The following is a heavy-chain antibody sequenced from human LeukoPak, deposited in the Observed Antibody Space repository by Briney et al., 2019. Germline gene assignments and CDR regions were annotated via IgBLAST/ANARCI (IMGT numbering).Heavy chain of an antibody. Sequence: SETLSLTCTVSGYSISSGYYRGWIRQPPGKGLEWIGSIHHSGSTNYNPSLKSRVTISLDTSKNQFSLKLSSVTAADTAVYYCARDYLGYRSYWGQGTLVTVSS. CDR2: IHHSGST. CDR1: GYSISSGYY. V-gene: IGHV4-38-2*02. J-gene: IGHJ4*02. CDR3: ARDYLGYRSY. D-gene: IGHD2-2*02.